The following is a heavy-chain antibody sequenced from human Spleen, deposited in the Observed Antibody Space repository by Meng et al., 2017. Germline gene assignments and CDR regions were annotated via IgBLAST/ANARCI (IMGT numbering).Heavy chain of an antibody. D-gene: IGHD6-19*01. CDR3: ARGVAGTVFES. CDR2: IYSNYNT. J-gene: IGHJ4*02. V-gene: IGHV3-66*02. Sequence: EVPLVDAGGGLAKPGWSLRRSCASSGFTFLDYYMGWIRQARGKGLEWVSIIYSNYNTYYTDSVKGRFTISRDNSKNTLYLQVSSLRVEDTAVYYCARGVAGTVFESWGQGTLVTVSS. CDR1: GFTFLDYY.